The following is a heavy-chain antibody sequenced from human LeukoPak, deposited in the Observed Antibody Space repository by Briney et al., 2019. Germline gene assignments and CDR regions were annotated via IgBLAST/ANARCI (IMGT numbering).Heavy chain of an antibody. CDR2: IYPGDSDT. V-gene: IGHV5-51*01. CDR1: GYSFTSYW. J-gene: IGHJ3*02. CDR3: ARHGSIAAAADDAFDI. Sequence: GESLKISCKGSGYSFTSYWIGWVRQVPGKGLEWMGIIYPGDSDTRYSPSFQGQVTISADKSISTAYLQWSSLKASDTAMYYCARHGSIAAAADDAFDIWGQGTMVTVSS. D-gene: IGHD6-13*01.